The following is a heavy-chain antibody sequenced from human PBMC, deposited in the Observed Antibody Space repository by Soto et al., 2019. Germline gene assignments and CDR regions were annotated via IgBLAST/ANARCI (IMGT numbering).Heavy chain of an antibody. CDR2: ISGSGGST. D-gene: IGHD2-2*01. J-gene: IGHJ4*02. CDR1: GFTFSSYA. V-gene: IGHV3-23*01. CDR3: AGAGGYHGGGKPIDS. Sequence: EVQLLESGGGLVQPGGSLRLSCAASGFTFSSYAMTWVRQAPGKGLEWVAAISGSGGSTYYADSVKGRFTISRDNSMNSLDLQMNSLRAEDMAGYYCAGAGGYHGGGKPIDSWGQGTLVTVSS.